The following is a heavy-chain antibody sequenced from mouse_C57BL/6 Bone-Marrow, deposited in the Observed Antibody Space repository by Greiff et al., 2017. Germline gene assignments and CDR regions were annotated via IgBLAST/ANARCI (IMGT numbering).Heavy chain of an antibody. D-gene: IGHD2-3*01. CDR1: GYTFTEYT. J-gene: IGHJ3*01. CDR2: FYPGSGSI. V-gene: IGHV1-62-2*01. CDR3: ARHEEGDGYYGAWFAY. Sequence: QVQLQQSGAELVKPGASVKLSCKASGYTFTEYTIHWVKQRSGQGLEWIGWFYPGSGSIKYNEKFKDKATLTADKSSSTVYMELSRLTSEDSAVXFCARHEEGDGYYGAWFAYWGQGTLVTVSA.